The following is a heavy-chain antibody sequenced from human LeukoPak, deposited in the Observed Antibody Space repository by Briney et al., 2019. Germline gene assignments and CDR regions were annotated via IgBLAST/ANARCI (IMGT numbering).Heavy chain of an antibody. V-gene: IGHV4-59*01. Sequence: PSETLSLTCTVSGGSISSYYWSWIRQPPGKGLEWMGYIYYSGSTNYNPSLKSRVTISVDTSKNQFSLKLSSVTAAATAVYYCARDKGQYGSGTRGFTWFAPWGQGTLVTVSS. D-gene: IGHD3-10*01. CDR2: IYYSGST. CDR3: ARDKGQYGSGTRGFTWFAP. CDR1: GGSISSYY. J-gene: IGHJ5*02.